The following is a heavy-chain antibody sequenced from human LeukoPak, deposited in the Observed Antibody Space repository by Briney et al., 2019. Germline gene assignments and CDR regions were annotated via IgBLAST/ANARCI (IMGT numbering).Heavy chain of an antibody. Sequence: PSETLSLTCTVSGGSISGWYWSWIRQPPGKGLEWIGNIYGSGYTNYNPSLKSRVTMSIDTSKNHFSLKLSSVTAADTAVYYCARHNARYGFDIWGQGTMVTVSS. V-gene: IGHV4-59*08. CDR2: IYGSGYT. D-gene: IGHD2-2*01. CDR1: GGSISGWY. CDR3: ARHNARYGFDI. J-gene: IGHJ3*02.